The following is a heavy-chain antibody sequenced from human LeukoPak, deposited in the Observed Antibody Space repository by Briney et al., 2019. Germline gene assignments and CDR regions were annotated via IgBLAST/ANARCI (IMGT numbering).Heavy chain of an antibody. Sequence: PGVSLRVSCAASGFTVSSNYMSWVRQAPGKGLEWVSVIYSGGCTYYADSVKGRVTISRDNSKNTLYLQMNSLRAEDTAVYYCARGRALDYWGQGTLVTVSS. CDR2: IYSGGCT. V-gene: IGHV3-66*01. CDR1: GFTVSSNY. J-gene: IGHJ4*02. CDR3: ARGRALDY.